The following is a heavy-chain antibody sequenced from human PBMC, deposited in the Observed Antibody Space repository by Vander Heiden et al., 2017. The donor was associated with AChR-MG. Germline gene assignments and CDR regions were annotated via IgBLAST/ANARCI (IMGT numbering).Heavy chain of an antibody. Sequence: QVQLVPSGAEVKKPGASVKVSCKASGYTFTSYYMHWVRQAPGQGLEWMGIINPSGGSTSYAQKFQGRVTMTRDTSTSTVYMELSSLRSEDTAVYYCASSSRYYYYYYGMDVWGQGTTVTVSS. J-gene: IGHJ6*02. V-gene: IGHV1-46*03. CDR3: ASSSRYYYYYYGMDV. D-gene: IGHD6-13*01. CDR1: GYTFTSYY. CDR2: INPSGGST.